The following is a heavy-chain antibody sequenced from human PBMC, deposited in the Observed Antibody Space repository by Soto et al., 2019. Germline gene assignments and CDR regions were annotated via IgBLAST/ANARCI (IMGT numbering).Heavy chain of an antibody. V-gene: IGHV4-30-2*01. J-gene: IGHJ4*02. CDR2: IYHSVST. CDR3: ARVPDY. Sequence: LQLQESGSGLVKPSQTLSLTCAVSVGSISSGGYSWSWIRQPPGQGLEWIAYIYHSVSTYYNPSLKSRVTISVDRSKNQFSLKLSSVTAADTAVYYCARVPDYWGQGTLVTVSS. CDR1: VGSISSGGYS.